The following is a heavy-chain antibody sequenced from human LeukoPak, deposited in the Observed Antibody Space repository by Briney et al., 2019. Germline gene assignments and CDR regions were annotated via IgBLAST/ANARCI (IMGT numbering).Heavy chain of an antibody. CDR1: GFTFSSYG. Sequence: GGSLRLSCAASGFTFSSYGMHWVRQAPGEGLEWVAVISSDGSDKYYADSVKGRFTISRDNSKNTMYLQMNSLRDEDTAVYYCAKGSATTVVTIDYWGQGTLVTVSS. CDR3: AKGSATTVVTIDY. CDR2: ISSDGSDK. J-gene: IGHJ4*02. V-gene: IGHV3-30*18. D-gene: IGHD4-23*01.